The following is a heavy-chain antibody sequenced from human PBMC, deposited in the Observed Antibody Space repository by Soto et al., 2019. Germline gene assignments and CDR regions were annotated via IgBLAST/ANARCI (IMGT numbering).Heavy chain of an antibody. D-gene: IGHD4-17*01. J-gene: IGHJ4*02. CDR3: ARVRYGGKCDY. CDR2: IYYSGST. CDR1: GGSVSSGSYY. Sequence: SETLSLTCTVSGGSVSSGSYYWSWIRQPPGKGLEWIGYIYYSGSTNYNPSLKSRVTISVDTSKNQFSLKLSSVTAADTAVYYCARVRYGGKCDYWGQGTLVTVSS. V-gene: IGHV4-61*01.